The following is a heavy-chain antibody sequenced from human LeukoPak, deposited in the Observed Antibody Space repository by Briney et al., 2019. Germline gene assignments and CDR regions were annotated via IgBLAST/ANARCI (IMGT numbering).Heavy chain of an antibody. CDR1: GGSISGYY. V-gene: IGHV4-59*12. CDR2: IYHSGST. J-gene: IGHJ4*02. Sequence: SETLSLTCTVSGGSISGYYWSWIRQPPGKGLEWIGYIYHSGSTYYNPSLKSRVTISVDRSKNQFSLKLSSVTAADTAVYYCARAGSNYRFDYWGQGTLVTVSS. CDR3: ARAGSNYRFDY. D-gene: IGHD4-11*01.